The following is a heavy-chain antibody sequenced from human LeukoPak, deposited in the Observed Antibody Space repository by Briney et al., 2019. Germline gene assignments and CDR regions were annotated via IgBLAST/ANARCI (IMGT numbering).Heavy chain of an antibody. CDR3: ARNSGSYPTNY. CDR2: IYHSGST. Sequence: PSETLSLTCTVSGYSISSGYYWGWIRQPPGKGLEWIGSIYHSGSTYYNPSLKSRVTISIDTSKNQFSLTLSSVTAADTAVYYCARNSGSYPTNYWGQGTLVTVSS. V-gene: IGHV4-38-2*02. D-gene: IGHD1-26*01. CDR1: GYSISSGYY. J-gene: IGHJ4*02.